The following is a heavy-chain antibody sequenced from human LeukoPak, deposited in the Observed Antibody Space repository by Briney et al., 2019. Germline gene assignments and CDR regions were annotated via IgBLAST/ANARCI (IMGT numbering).Heavy chain of an antibody. D-gene: IGHD3-22*01. Sequence: GSLRLFCAASGFTFSAYAISWVRQAPGKGLEWVPAISGSGGITYYADSVKGRFTISRGNSKNTLYLQMNSLRAGDTAVYYCAKHDPRRVVITNWFDPWGQGTLVTVSS. CDR2: ISGSGGIT. CDR1: GFTFSAYA. V-gene: IGHV3-23*01. J-gene: IGHJ5*02. CDR3: AKHDPRRVVITNWFDP.